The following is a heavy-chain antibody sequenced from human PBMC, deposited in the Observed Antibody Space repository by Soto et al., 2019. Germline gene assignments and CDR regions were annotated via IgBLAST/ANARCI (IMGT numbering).Heavy chain of an antibody. V-gene: IGHV3-53*02. CDR1: GFIVSSKY. D-gene: IGHD2-8*02. CDR3: TTNTGYGMDV. Sequence: EVQMVETGGRLSQPGGSLRLSCAVSGFIVSSKYMIWVRPAPGKGLERGSVIDTVGGTNYADSARGRFTISRESSTHTLYLHMNTLRAEDAAVYYCTTNTGYGMDVWGQGTMVTVSS. J-gene: IGHJ6*02. CDR2: IDTVGGT.